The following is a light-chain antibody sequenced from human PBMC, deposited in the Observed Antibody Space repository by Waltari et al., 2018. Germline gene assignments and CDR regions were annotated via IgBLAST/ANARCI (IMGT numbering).Light chain of an antibody. J-gene: IGKJ1*01. CDR2: AAS. CDR3: QQTYNTPPS. CDR1: QRSSSY. V-gene: IGKV1-39*01. Sequence: DIQLTQSPSALSAPLGGRVTITCRASQRSSSYLHWYQQKPGKAPKLLIYAASSLESGVPSRFSGSGSGTDFTLTISSLQPEDFATYYCQQTYNTPPSFGQGTKVEIK.